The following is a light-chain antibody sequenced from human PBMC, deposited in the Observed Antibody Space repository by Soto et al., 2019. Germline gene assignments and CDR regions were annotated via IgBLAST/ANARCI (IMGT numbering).Light chain of an antibody. Sequence: EIVMTQSPPSLTVTPGEPASISCSSSQRLLHSNGNTLLDWYLQKPGQSPQLLIYLGSNRASGVPDRVSGSDAGTDFTLKISRVEAQDVGVYYCMQALQTPYTFGQGTKLEIK. CDR2: LGS. V-gene: IGKV2-28*01. J-gene: IGKJ2*01. CDR3: MQALQTPYT. CDR1: QRLLHSNGNTL.